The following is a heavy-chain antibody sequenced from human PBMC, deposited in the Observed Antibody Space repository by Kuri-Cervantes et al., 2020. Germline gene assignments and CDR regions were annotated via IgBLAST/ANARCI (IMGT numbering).Heavy chain of an antibody. D-gene: IGHD3-22*01. CDR1: GFTFSGVS. CDR2: ISSSSSNT. CDR3: ARPSYDSTDMDI. J-gene: IGHJ6*03. V-gene: IGHV3-48*01. Sequence: GGSLRLSCEVSGFTFSGVSMNWVRQAPGKGLEWVAYISSSSSNTLYADSVKGRFTISRDTAKNSLYLQMISLSAEDTAVYYCARPSYDSTDMDIWGKGTTVTVSS.